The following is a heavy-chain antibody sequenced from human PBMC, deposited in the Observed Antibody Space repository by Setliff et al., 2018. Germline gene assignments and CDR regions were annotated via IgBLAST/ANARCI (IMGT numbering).Heavy chain of an antibody. D-gene: IGHD3-16*01. CDR1: GFTYNNDW. J-gene: IGHJ4*02. V-gene: IGHV3-7*01. Sequence: GGSLRLSCGASGFTYNNDWVSWVRQAPGKGLEWLASINPDGSEKYYVDSVKGRFTISRDNAKNSLSLQMNSLRTEDTAVYYCFGAGTCSYWGQGMQVTVSS. CDR2: INPDGSEK. CDR3: FGAGTCSY.